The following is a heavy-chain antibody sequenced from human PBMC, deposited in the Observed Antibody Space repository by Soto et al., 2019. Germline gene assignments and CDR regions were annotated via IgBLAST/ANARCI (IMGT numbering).Heavy chain of an antibody. V-gene: IGHV4-61*01. J-gene: IGHJ5*02. Sequence: QVQLQESGPGLVKPSETLSLTCTVSGGSVSSGSYYWGWIRQPPGKGLEWIGYIYHSGSTNYNPSLKSRVTISVETSKNRFALSLTSVTAADTAVYYCARLSAAWFDPWGQGTLVTVAS. D-gene: IGHD6-19*01. CDR1: GGSVSSGSYY. CDR3: ARLSAAWFDP. CDR2: IYHSGST.